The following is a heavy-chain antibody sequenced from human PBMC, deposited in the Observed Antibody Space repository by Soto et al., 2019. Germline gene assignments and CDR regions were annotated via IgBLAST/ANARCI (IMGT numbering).Heavy chain of an antibody. CDR2: IYYSGST. J-gene: IGHJ3*02. CDR1: RGSISSGTNY. Sequence: SETLSLTCTVSRGSISSGTNYWAWIRQPPGKGLEWIANIYYSGSTFYNPSLKSRVTISLDTSKNQFSPKLRSVTAADTAVYYCARPAARGPSAFDIWGQGTMVTVSS. D-gene: IGHD6-6*01. V-gene: IGHV4-39*01. CDR3: ARPAARGPSAFDI.